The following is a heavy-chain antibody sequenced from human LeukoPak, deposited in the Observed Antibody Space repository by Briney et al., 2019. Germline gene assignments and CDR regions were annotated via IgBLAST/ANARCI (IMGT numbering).Heavy chain of an antibody. D-gene: IGHD5-18*01. V-gene: IGHV4-59*01. J-gene: IGHJ4*02. CDR2: IYYSGST. CDR3: ARDHGGYSYGFDY. CDR1: GGSISSYY. Sequence: SETLSLTCTVSGGSISSYYWSWIRQPPGKGLEWIGYIYYSGSTNYNPSLKSRVTISVDTSKNQFSLKLSSVTAADTAAYYCARDHGGYSYGFDYWGQGTLVTVSS.